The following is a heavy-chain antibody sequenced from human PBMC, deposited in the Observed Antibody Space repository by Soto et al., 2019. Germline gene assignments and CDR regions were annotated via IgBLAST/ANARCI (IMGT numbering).Heavy chain of an antibody. V-gene: IGHV1-8*01. J-gene: IGHJ6*03. CDR2: MNPNSGNT. D-gene: IGHD3-9*01. Sequence: QVPLVQYGAEVKKPGASVKVSCKASGYTFTRYDINWVRQATGQGLEWMGWMNPNSGNTGYAQKFQGRVTMTRDTSINTVYMELSRLRFEDMAVYYCARGKREHDILTDSYYYYMDVWGKGTTVTVSS. CDR1: GYTFTRYD. CDR3: ARGKREHDILTDSYYYYMDV.